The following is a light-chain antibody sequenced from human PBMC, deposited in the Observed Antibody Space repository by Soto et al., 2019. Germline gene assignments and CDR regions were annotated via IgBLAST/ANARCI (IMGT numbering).Light chain of an antibody. CDR1: QSVSSYY. CDR3: QRYGSSPPFS. V-gene: IGKV3-20*01. J-gene: IGKJ3*01. CDR2: GAS. Sequence: EIVLTQSPGTLSLSPGERATLSCRASQSVSSYYLAWYQQKPGQAPRLLIYGASSRATGIPDRFSGSGSGTDFTLTISRLEPEDFAVYYCQRYGSSPPFSFGPGTKVYIK.